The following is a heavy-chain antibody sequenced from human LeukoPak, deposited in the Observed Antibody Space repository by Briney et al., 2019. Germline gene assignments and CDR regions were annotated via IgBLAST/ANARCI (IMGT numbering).Heavy chain of an antibody. CDR1: GFTFSSYF. D-gene: IGHD5-18*01. CDR2: ISSSSTYI. Sequence: GGSLRLSCAASGFTFSSYFMNWVRQTPGKGLEWVSSISSSSTYINYADPVRGRFTISRDDAKNSLYLQMNSLTAEDTAVYYCARDGGYMYGSFDYWGQGTLVTVSS. V-gene: IGHV3-21*01. CDR3: ARDGGYMYGSFDY. J-gene: IGHJ4*02.